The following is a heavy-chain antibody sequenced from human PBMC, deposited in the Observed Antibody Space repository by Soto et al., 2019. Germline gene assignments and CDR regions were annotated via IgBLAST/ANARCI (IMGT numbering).Heavy chain of an antibody. CDR3: ARQGSY. V-gene: IGHV4-39*01. J-gene: IGHJ4*02. Sequence: QLQLQESGPGLVKPSETLSLTCTVSGVSISDTSYYWGWIRQPPGKGLEWIGTIYFNGNTFYNPSLQSRLTISVDTSSNQFSLRLTSVTAADTAVYYCARQGSYWGQGTLVAVSS. CDR1: GVSISDTSYY. CDR2: IYFNGNT.